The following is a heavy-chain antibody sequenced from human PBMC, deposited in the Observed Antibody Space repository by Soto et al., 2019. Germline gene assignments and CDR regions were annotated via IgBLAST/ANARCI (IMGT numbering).Heavy chain of an antibody. CDR3: ARDTDYYDSSGFSYYFDY. CDR1: GGSVSSGSYY. V-gene: IGHV4-61*01. J-gene: IGHJ4*02. D-gene: IGHD3-22*01. CDR2: ISNSGST. Sequence: LSLPCTVSGGSVSSGSYYWSWIRQPPGKGLEWIGYISNSGSTNYNFSLKSRVTISLDTSKNQFSLKVRSVTAADTAVYYCARDTDYYDSSGFSYYFDYWGQGTLVTVSS.